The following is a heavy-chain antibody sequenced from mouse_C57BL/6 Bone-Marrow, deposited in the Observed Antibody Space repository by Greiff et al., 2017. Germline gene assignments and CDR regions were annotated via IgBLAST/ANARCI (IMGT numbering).Heavy chain of an antibody. CDR3: ARGFITTVVATRDY. Sequence: VKLMESGAELVKPGASVKISCKASGYAFSSYWMNWVKQRPGKGLEWIGQIYPGDGDTNYNGKFKGKATLTADKSSSTAYMQLSNLTSEDSAVYFCARGFITTVVATRDYWGQGTTLTVSS. CDR2: IYPGDGDT. V-gene: IGHV1-80*01. D-gene: IGHD1-1*01. J-gene: IGHJ2*01. CDR1: GYAFSSYW.